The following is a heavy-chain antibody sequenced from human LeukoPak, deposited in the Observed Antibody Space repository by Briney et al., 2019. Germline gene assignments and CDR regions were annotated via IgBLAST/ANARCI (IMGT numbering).Heavy chain of an antibody. CDR3: ARERSNHRPLNYYGSGSYDDNFDY. Sequence: GGSLRLSCAASGFTFSSYEMNWVRQAPGKGLEWVSYISSSGSTIYYADSVKGRFTISRDNAKNSLYLQMSSLRAEDTAVYYCARERSNHRPLNYYGSGSYDDNFDYWGQGTLVTVSS. CDR1: GFTFSSYE. V-gene: IGHV3-48*03. CDR2: ISSSGSTI. D-gene: IGHD3-10*01. J-gene: IGHJ4*02.